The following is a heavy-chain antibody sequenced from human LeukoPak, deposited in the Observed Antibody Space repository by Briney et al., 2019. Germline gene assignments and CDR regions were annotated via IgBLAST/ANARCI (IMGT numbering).Heavy chain of an antibody. CDR2: MYPGGSDT. CDR3: ARGVRSGADSYFDY. V-gene: IGHV5-51*01. Sequence: GESLKISCQASGYNFNNYWIGWVRQMSGKGLEWMGIMYPGGSDTRYSPSLQGQVTISADKSISTAYLQWSSLKASDTAIYYCARGVRSGADSYFDYWGQGTLVTVSS. J-gene: IGHJ4*02. CDR1: GYNFNNYW. D-gene: IGHD2-15*01.